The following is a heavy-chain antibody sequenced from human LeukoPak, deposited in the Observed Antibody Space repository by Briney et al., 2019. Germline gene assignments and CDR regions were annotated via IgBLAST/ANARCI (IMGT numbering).Heavy chain of an antibody. CDR3: ARAGAARGSFDP. CDR2: INHSGST. CDR1: GGSFSGYY. V-gene: IGHV4-34*01. D-gene: IGHD6-6*01. Sequence: SETLSLTCAVYGGSFSGYYWSWIRQPPGKGLEWIGEINHSGSTNYNPSLKSRVTVSVDTSKNQFSLKLSSVTAADTAVYYCARAGAARGSFDPWGQGTLVTVSS. J-gene: IGHJ5*02.